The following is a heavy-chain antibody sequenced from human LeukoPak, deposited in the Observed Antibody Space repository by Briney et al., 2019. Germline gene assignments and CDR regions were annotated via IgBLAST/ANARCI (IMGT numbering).Heavy chain of an antibody. CDR3: ARGWYEALYYYYYYMDV. CDR2: ISSSSSTI. J-gene: IGHJ6*03. CDR1: GFTFSSYS. D-gene: IGHD6-13*01. Sequence: GGSLRLSCAASGFTFSSYSMNWVRQAPGEGLEWVSYISSSSSTIYYADSVKGRFTISRDNAKNSLYLQMNSLRDEDTAVYYCARGWYEALYYYYYYMDVWGKGTTVTVSS. V-gene: IGHV3-48*02.